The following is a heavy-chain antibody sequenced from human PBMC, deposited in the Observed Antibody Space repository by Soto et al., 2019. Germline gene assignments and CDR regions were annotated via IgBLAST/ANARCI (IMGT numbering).Heavy chain of an antibody. J-gene: IGHJ4*01. V-gene: IGHV4-38-2*02. Sequence: SETLSLTCTVPGYSISSGSYWACIRRPPGKGPEWIASIYHGVTTFYNPSLKSRITISVDTSNNQFSLKLTSVTAADTAVYYCARVHVMVVAGSTFDYWGHGTLVTVSS. D-gene: IGHD6-19*01. CDR3: ARVHVMVVAGSTFDY. CDR1: GYSISSGSY. CDR2: IYHGVTT.